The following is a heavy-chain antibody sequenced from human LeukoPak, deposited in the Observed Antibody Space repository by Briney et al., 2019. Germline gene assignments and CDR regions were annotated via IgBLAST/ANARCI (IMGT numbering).Heavy chain of an antibody. V-gene: IGHV3-7*01. Sequence: PGGSLRLSCAASGFTFSSYWMSWVRQAPGKGLEWVANIKQDGSEKYYVDSVKGRFTISRDNAKNSLYLQMNSLRAEDTAVYYCARENYDILTDQQGAFHIWGQGTMVTVSS. J-gene: IGHJ3*02. CDR3: ARENYDILTDQQGAFHI. CDR1: GFTFSSYW. CDR2: IKQDGSEK. D-gene: IGHD3-9*01.